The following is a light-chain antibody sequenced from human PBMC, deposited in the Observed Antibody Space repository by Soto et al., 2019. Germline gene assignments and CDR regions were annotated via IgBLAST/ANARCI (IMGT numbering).Light chain of an antibody. V-gene: IGLV2-23*03. J-gene: IGLJ2*01. CDR3: GSYAGRSTFVNVV. Sequence: QSVLTQPASVSGSPGQSITISCTGTSSDVGSYHLVSWYQQHPGKAPKLMIYEGSKRPSGVSNRFSGSKSGNTASLTISGLQAEDEADYYCGSYAGRSTFVNVVFGGGTKLTVL. CDR1: SSDVGSYHL. CDR2: EGS.